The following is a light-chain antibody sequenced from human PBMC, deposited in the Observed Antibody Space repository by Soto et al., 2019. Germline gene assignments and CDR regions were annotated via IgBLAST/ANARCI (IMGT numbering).Light chain of an antibody. V-gene: IGKV1-5*03. CDR1: QTISNW. J-gene: IGKJ5*01. Sequence: IQMTQSPSTLSASVGDRVTITCRASQTISNWLAWYQQKPGKAPKLLIYKASTLESGVPSRFSGSGSGTEFTLTISSLQPDDFATYYCQHRATFGQGTRLEIK. CDR3: QHRAT. CDR2: KAS.